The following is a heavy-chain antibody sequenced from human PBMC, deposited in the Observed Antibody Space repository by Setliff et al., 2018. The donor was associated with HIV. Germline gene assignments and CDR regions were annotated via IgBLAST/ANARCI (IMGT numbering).Heavy chain of an antibody. J-gene: IGHJ3*02. D-gene: IGHD6-13*01. V-gene: IGHV1-69*13. Sequence: SVKVSCKASGGIFINSAFTWVRQAPGQGLEWMGSIIPIFNRGNYAQKFQSRVTITADESTSTAYMELSSLRSEDTAVYYCARDQTGVAAAAFGGGSAWSDEGFDIWGQGTMVTVS. CDR1: GGIFINSA. CDR3: ARDQTGVAAAAFGGGSAWSDEGFDI. CDR2: IIPIFNRG.